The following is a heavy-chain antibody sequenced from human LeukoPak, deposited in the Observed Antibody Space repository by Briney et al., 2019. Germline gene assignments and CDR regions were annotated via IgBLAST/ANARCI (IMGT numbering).Heavy chain of an antibody. CDR2: INEDGSGK. J-gene: IGHJ4*02. CDR3: ARAVTSTEGY. V-gene: IGHV3-7*03. D-gene: IGHD4-17*01. CDR1: GFTFSRYW. Sequence: GGSLRLSCAASGFTFSRYWMTWVRQAPGKGLEWVASINEDGSGKHYVDSVKGRFTISRDNAQKSVYLEMNSLRAEDTAVYYCARAVTSTEGYWGQGTLITVSS.